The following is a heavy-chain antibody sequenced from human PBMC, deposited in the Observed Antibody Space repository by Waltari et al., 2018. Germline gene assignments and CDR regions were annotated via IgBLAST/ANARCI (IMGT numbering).Heavy chain of an antibody. Sequence: QVQLVQSGDEVKTPGSSVKVSCKASGRTFSCYAISWVRQDPGPGLEWMGGIIPIFGTANYAQKFQGRVTITADESTSTAYMELSSLRSEDTAVYYCARGEDSSSWTSYYYYGMDVWGQGTTVTVSS. V-gene: IGHV1-69*01. CDR3: ARGEDSSSWTSYYYYGMDV. CDR1: GRTFSCYA. J-gene: IGHJ6*02. D-gene: IGHD6-6*01. CDR2: IIPIFGTA.